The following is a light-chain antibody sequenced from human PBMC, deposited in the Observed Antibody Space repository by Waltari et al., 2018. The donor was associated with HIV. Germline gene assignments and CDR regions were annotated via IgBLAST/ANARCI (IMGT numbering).Light chain of an antibody. CDR3: SSYTSSSTPVV. J-gene: IGLJ2*01. CDR1: SSNIGNNY. Sequence: QSVLTQPPSVSAAPGQKVTISCSGSSSNIGNNYVSWYQQLPGTAPKLLIYDNNKRPSGIPDRFSGSKSGNTASLTISGLQAEDEADYYCSSYTSSSTPVVFGGGTKLTVL. CDR2: DNN. V-gene: IGLV1-51*01.